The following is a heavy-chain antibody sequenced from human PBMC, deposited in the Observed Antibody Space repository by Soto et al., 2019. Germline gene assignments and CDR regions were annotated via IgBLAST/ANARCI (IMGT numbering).Heavy chain of an antibody. V-gene: IGHV3-23*01. J-gene: IGHJ6*03. Sequence: EVQLLESGGGLVQPGGSLRLSCAASGFTFSSYAMSWDRQAPGKGLEWVSAISGSSGSTYYADSVKGRFSISRDNSKNTVYLQMSSLRAEDTAVYYCAKDGGVSSWKYCSGGSCYYYYMDVWGKGTTVTVSS. CDR2: ISGSSGST. CDR1: GFTFSSYA. D-gene: IGHD2-15*01. CDR3: AKDGGVSSWKYCSGGSCYYYYMDV.